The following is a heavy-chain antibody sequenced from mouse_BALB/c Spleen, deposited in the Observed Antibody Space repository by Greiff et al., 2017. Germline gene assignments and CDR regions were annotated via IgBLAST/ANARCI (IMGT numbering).Heavy chain of an antibody. CDR3: ARLYDYDGGVYYAMDY. J-gene: IGHJ4*01. V-gene: IGHV5-9-4*01. D-gene: IGHD2-4*01. CDR2: ISSGGSYT. CDR1: GFTFSSYA. Sequence: EVKLMESGGGLVKPGGSLKLSCAASGFTFSSYAMSWVRQSPEKRLEWVAEISSGGSYTYYPDTVTGRFTISRDNAKNTLYLEMSSLRSEDTAMYYCARLYDYDGGVYYAMDYWGQGTSVTVSS.